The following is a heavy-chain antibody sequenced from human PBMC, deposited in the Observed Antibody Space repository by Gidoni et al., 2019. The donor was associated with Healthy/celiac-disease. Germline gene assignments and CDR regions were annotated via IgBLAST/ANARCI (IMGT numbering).Heavy chain of an antibody. CDR2: IQQDGSEK. D-gene: IGHD6-13*01. V-gene: IGHV3-7*01. J-gene: IGHJ4*02. CDR3: ARDGLKRSSWYGA. CDR1: GFTLSSYW. Sequence: DVQLVESGGGLFQPGGSLRLSCAASGFTLSSYWMRWVRQAPGKGLEWVANIQQDGSEKYYVDSVKGRFTISRDNAKNSLYLQMNSLRAEDTAVYYCARDGLKRSSWYGAWGQGTLVTVSS.